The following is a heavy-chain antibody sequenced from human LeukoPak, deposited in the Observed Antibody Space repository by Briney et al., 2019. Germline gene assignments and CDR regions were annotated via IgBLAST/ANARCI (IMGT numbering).Heavy chain of an antibody. CDR2: IYYSGST. Sequence: PSETLSLTCTVSGGSINSYYWSWIRQPPGKGLEGIGYIYYSGSTNYNPSLKSRVTISVDTSKNQFSLKLSSVTAADTAVYYCARQVGRPYYYYGMDVWGQGTTVTVSS. CDR3: ARQVGRPYYYYGMDV. D-gene: IGHD1-26*01. J-gene: IGHJ6*02. V-gene: IGHV4-59*01. CDR1: GGSINSYY.